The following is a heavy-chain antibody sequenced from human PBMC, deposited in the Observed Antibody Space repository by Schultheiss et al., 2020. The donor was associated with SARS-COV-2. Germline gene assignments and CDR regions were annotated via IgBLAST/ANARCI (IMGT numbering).Heavy chain of an antibody. V-gene: IGHV3-23*01. Sequence: GGSLRLSCAASGFTFSSYAMSWVRQAPGKGLEWVSAISGSGGSTYYADSVKGRFTISRDNSKNTLYLQMNSLRAEDTAVYYCTTDQGRYYDSSGYGADYWGQGTLVTVSS. D-gene: IGHD3-22*01. J-gene: IGHJ4*02. CDR2: ISGSGGST. CDR1: GFTFSSYA. CDR3: TTDQGRYYDSSGYGADY.